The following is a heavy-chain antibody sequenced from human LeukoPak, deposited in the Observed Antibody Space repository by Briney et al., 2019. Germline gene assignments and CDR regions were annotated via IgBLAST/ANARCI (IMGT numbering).Heavy chain of an antibody. Sequence: GGSLRLSCAASGFTFSSYGIHWVRQAPGKGLEWVAFIRYDGSHKYYADSVKGRFTISRDNSKNTLYLQMNSLRAEDTAVYYCARVGTSSLRDWFDPWGQGTLVTVSS. J-gene: IGHJ5*02. D-gene: IGHD2-8*01. CDR1: GFTFSSYG. CDR3: ARVGTSSLRDWFDP. CDR2: IRYDGSHK. V-gene: IGHV3-30*02.